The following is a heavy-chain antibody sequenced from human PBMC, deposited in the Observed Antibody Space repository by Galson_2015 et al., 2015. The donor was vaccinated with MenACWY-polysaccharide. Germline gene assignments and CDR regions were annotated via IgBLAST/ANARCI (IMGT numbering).Heavy chain of an antibody. J-gene: IGHJ4*02. CDR2: IKSDASTT. CDR3: AKSGGDGVTVFATVPTAPES. D-gene: IGHD2-21*01. CDR1: GFIFSNYW. Sequence: SLRLSCATSGFIFSNYWMHWVRQAPGEGLVWVSRIKSDASTTNNADSVKGRFTISRDNAKNTLYLEMNSLRAEDTALYYCAKSGGDGVTVFATVPTAPESWGQGTLVTVSS. V-gene: IGHV3-74*01.